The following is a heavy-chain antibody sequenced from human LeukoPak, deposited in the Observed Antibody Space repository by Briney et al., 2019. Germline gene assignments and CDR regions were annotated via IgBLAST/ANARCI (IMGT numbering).Heavy chain of an antibody. D-gene: IGHD5-18*01. J-gene: IGHJ4*02. Sequence: SETLSLTCTVSGGSISSYYWSWIRQPAGKGLEWIGRIHTSGSTNYNPSLKSRVTMSVDTSKDQFSLKLSSVTAADTAVYYCARGDTALYYFDYWGQGTLVTVSS. V-gene: IGHV4-4*07. CDR3: ARGDTALYYFDY. CDR2: IHTSGST. CDR1: GGSISSYY.